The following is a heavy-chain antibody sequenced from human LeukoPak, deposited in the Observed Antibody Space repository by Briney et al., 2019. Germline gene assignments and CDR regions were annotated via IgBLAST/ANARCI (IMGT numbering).Heavy chain of an antibody. D-gene: IGHD3-3*01. CDR3: AKDYDFWIGYFTPRFDP. CDR1: GFTFSSYA. V-gene: IGHV3-23*01. J-gene: IGHJ5*02. Sequence: PGRCLRLSCAAAGFTFSSYAMSSVSQARGKGSEWVLAISVSGASTYNAPSMNGRFNISRDNSKNTLYLQMNGLRAEDTAIYYCAKDYDFWIGYFTPRFDPWGQGTLVTVSS. CDR2: ISVSGAST.